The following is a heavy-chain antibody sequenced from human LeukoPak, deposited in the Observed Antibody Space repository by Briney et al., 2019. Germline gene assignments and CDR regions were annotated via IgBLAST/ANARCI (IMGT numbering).Heavy chain of an antibody. D-gene: IGHD5-18*01. CDR2: IYYSGST. CDR1: GGSISSYY. Sequence: KPSETLFLTCTVSGGSISSYYWSWIRQPPGKGLEWIGYIYYSGSTNYNPSLKSRVTISVDTSKNQFSLKLSSVTAADTAVYYCASIVDTAIDYWGQGTLVTVSS. CDR3: ASIVDTAIDY. V-gene: IGHV4-59*01. J-gene: IGHJ4*02.